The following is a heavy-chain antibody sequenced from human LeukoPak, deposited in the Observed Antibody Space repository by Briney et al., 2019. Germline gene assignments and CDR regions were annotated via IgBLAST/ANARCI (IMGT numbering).Heavy chain of an antibody. CDR1: GFTFSSYA. CDR2: ISGSGGST. J-gene: IGHJ4*02. Sequence: GGSLRLSCAASGFTFSSYAMSWVRQAPGKGLEWVSGISGSGGSTVYVDSVKGRFTISRDNFKNTVFLQLNSLRAEDTAVYYCAKGGIYYYDSSGYYYGDYWGQGTLVTVSS. CDR3: AKGGIYYYDSSGYYYGDY. V-gene: IGHV3-23*01. D-gene: IGHD3-22*01.